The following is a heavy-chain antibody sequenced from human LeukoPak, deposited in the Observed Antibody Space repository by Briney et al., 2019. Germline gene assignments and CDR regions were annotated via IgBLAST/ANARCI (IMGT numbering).Heavy chain of an antibody. CDR1: GYTFTSYD. CDR3: ARALYYYDSSGYYAHIIDY. D-gene: IGHD3-22*01. J-gene: IGHJ4*02. CDR2: MNPNSGNT. V-gene: IGHV1-8*01. Sequence: ASVKVSCKASGYTFTSYDINWVRQATGQGLEWMGWMNPNSGNTGYAQKFQGRVTMTRNTSISTAYMELSSLRSEDTAVYYCARALYYYDSSGYYAHIIDYWGQGTLVTVSS.